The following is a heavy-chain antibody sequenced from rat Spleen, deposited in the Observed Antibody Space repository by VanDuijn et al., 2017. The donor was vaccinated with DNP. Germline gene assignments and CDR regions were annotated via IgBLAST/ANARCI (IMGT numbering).Heavy chain of an antibody. Sequence: EVQLQESGPGLVKPSQSLSLTCSVTGYSITSNYWAWIRKFPGNKMEWMGYISYSGSTGYSPSLRSRISITRDTSKRQLFLQLNSVITEDTATYYCARAHSDGTYFPNWYFDLWGPGTTVTVSS. D-gene: IGHD1-12*02. CDR2: ISYSGST. V-gene: IGHV3-1*01. J-gene: IGHJ1*01. CDR1: GYSITSNY. CDR3: ARAHSDGTYFPNWYFDL.